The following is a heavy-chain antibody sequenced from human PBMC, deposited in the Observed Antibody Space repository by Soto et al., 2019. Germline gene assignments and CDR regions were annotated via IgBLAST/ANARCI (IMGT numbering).Heavy chain of an antibody. J-gene: IGHJ4*02. V-gene: IGHV1-2*04. CDR3: ARDLTREGDYYDRSGYYLDY. D-gene: IGHD3-22*01. CDR2: INPNSGDT. CDR1: GYIFTGYY. Sequence: GASVKVSCKASGYIFTGYYMHWVRQAPGQGLEWMGWINPNSGDTNYTQKFQGWVTMTKDTSTSTVYMEMSSLRSEDTAVYYCARDLTREGDYYDRSGYYLDYWGQGTLVTVSS.